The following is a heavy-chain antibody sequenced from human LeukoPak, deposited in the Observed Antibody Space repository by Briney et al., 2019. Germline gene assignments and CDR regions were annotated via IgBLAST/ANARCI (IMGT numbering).Heavy chain of an antibody. J-gene: IGHJ4*02. CDR2: IYPGDSDT. V-gene: IGHV5-51*01. CDR1: GYSFTSYC. CDR3: ASLVNGGYRYFDY. Sequence: GESLKISCKGFGYSFTSYCIGWVRQMPGKGLEWMGIIYPGDSDTRYSTSFQGQVTISADKSISTAYLQWSSLKASDTAMYYCASLVNGGYRYFDYWGQGTLVTVSS. D-gene: IGHD5-12*01.